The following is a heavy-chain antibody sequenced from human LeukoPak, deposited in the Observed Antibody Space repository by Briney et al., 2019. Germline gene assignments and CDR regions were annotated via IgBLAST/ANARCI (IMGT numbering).Heavy chain of an antibody. CDR3: ANGGSGSYYRPYYFDH. V-gene: IGHV3-23*01. CDR1: GVMFSSYG. Sequence: GGSLRLSCAASGVMFSSYGVNWGRQAPGRGLEWGSGISAHGDSTYYADSVKGRVTISRNNCKNTLYLQMHRLRAEDTAVYFCANGGSGSYYRPYYFDHWGQGTMVTFSS. CDR2: ISAHGDST. D-gene: IGHD3-10*01. J-gene: IGHJ4*02.